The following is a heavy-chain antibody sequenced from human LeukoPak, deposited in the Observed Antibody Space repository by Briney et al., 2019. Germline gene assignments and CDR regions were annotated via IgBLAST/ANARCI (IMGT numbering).Heavy chain of an antibody. D-gene: IGHD2-21*01. CDR1: GFTFSTHA. J-gene: IGHJ4*02. CDR3: TVVARWTNYFDH. V-gene: IGHV3-23*01. CDR2: ISGSGGTT. Sequence: SGGSLRLSCAASGFTFSTHAMTWVRQAPGKGLEWVSLISGSGGTTYYADSVKGRFTISRDNSKNTLYLQMNSLRAEDTAVYYCTVVARWTNYFDHWGQGALVTVSS.